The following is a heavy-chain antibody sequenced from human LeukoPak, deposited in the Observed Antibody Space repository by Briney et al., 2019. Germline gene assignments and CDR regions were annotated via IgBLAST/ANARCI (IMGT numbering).Heavy chain of an antibody. CDR2: INTAGSAV. D-gene: IGHD1-1*01. CDR3: ARVGSGGDWFDY. V-gene: IGHV3-48*01. Sequence: PGGSLRLSCVASGFSFSTYNTLWVRQTPGKGLEWLFYINTAGSAVHYADPVKDRFTFSRDNAKNSLYLQMNSLRVEDTAIYYCARVGSGGDWFDYWGQRTRVTVSS. CDR1: GFSFSTYN. J-gene: IGHJ5*01.